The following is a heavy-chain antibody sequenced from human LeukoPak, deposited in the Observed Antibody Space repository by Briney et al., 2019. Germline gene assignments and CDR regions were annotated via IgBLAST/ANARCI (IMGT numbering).Heavy chain of an antibody. Sequence: GGSLRLSCAASGFTFSSYGMHWVRQAPGKGLEWVAVISYDGSNKYYADSVKGRFTISRDNSKNTLYLQMNSLRAEDTAVYYCARRIMVRGQNWFDPWGQGTLVTVSS. CDR1: GFTFSSYG. V-gene: IGHV3-30*03. CDR3: ARRIMVRGQNWFDP. D-gene: IGHD3-10*01. J-gene: IGHJ5*02. CDR2: ISYDGSNK.